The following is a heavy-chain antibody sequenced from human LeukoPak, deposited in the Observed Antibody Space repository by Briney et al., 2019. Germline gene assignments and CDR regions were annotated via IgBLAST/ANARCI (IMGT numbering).Heavy chain of an antibody. V-gene: IGHV4-59*01. Sequence: PSETLSLTCTVSGGSISGYYWSWIRQPPGKGLEWIGYVYYSGSTNYNPSLKSRVTISVDTSKNQFSLKLSSVTAADTAVYYCARGYDSSGSIPAHFDYWGQGTLVTVSS. CDR3: ARGYDSSGSIPAHFDY. CDR2: VYYSGST. D-gene: IGHD3-22*01. CDR1: GGSISGYY. J-gene: IGHJ4*02.